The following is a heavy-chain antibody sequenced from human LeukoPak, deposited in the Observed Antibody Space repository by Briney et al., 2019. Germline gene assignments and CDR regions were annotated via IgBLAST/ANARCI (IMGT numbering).Heavy chain of an antibody. CDR1: GGSISSSSYY. CDR2: IYYSGST. J-gene: IGHJ4*02. CDR3: ARAYGSGSYYYLGFFDY. V-gene: IGHV4-30-4*08. Sequence: TSETLSLTCTVSGGSISSSSYYWGWIRQPPGKGLEWIGYIYYSGSTYYNPSLKSRVTISVDTSKNQFSLKLSSVTAADTAVYYCARAYGSGSYYYLGFFDYWGQGTLVTVSS. D-gene: IGHD3-10*01.